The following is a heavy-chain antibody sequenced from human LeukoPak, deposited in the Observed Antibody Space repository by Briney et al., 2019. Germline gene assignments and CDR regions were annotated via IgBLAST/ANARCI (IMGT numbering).Heavy chain of an antibody. CDR2: ISSSGRTI. CDR1: GFTFSSCE. Sequence: HAGGSLRLSCAASGFTFSSCEMNWVRQAPGKGLEWVSFISSSGRTIYYADSVKGRFTISRDNAKNSLYLQMNSLRAEDTAVYYCARNPEFCSGGSCPPDYYYMDVWGKGTTVTVSS. CDR3: ARNPEFCSGGSCPPDYYYMDV. J-gene: IGHJ6*03. D-gene: IGHD2-15*01. V-gene: IGHV3-48*03.